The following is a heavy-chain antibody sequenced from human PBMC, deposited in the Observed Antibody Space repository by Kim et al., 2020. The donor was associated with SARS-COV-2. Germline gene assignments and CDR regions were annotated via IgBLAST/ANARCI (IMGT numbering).Heavy chain of an antibody. Sequence: NFAQRCHGRVTMTRDTSISTVYMELSRLRSDDSAVYYCARDPGYGSGTFDYWGQGTLVTVSS. CDR3: ARDPGYGSGTFDY. D-gene: IGHD3-10*01. V-gene: IGHV1-2*02. J-gene: IGHJ4*02.